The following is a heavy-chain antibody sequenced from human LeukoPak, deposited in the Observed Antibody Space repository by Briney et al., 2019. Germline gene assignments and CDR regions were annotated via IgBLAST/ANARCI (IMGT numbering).Heavy chain of an antibody. D-gene: IGHD2-15*01. CDR3: ARSAGSAFFDY. CDR1: GYTFTGFY. J-gene: IGHJ4*02. CDR2: IYSESGDT. V-gene: IGHV1-2*04. Sequence: ASVKVSCKASGYTFTGFYIHWVRQAPGQGLGWMGWIYSESGDTNYAQKFQGCVTMTRDTSTRTAYMELSRVTSDDTAVYYCARSAGSAFFDYWGQGTLVTVTS.